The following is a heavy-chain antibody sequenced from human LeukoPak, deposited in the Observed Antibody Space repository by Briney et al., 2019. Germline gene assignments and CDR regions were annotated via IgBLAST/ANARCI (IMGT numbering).Heavy chain of an antibody. CDR1: GGSFSGYY. J-gene: IGHJ5*02. D-gene: IGHD3-3*01. Sequence: PSETLSLTCAVYGGSFSGYYWSWIRQPPGKGLEWIGEINHSGSTNYNPSLKSRVTISVDTSKNQFSLKLSSVTAADTAVYYCARAKFDFWSGFNWFDPWGQGTLVTVSS. CDR2: INHSGST. V-gene: IGHV4-34*01. CDR3: ARAKFDFWSGFNWFDP.